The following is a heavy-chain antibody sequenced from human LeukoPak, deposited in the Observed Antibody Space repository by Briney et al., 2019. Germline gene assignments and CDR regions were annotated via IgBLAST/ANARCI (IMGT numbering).Heavy chain of an antibody. V-gene: IGHV3-30-3*01. Sequence: GGSLRLSCAASGFTFSSYAMHWVRQAPGKGLEWVAVISYDGSNKYYADSVKGRFTISRDNAKNSLYLQMNSLRAEDTAVYYCARDLRSMIAYDYWGQGTLVTVSS. D-gene: IGHD3-22*01. J-gene: IGHJ4*02. CDR3: ARDLRSMIAYDY. CDR2: ISYDGSNK. CDR1: GFTFSSYA.